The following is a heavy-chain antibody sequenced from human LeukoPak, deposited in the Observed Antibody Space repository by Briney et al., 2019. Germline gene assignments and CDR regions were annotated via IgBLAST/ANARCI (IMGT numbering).Heavy chain of an antibody. CDR2: IHSGDSTT. J-gene: IGHJ4*02. D-gene: IGHD4-17*01. CDR1: GFTFRSHS. Sequence: GGSLRLSCAASGFTFRSHSMNWVRQAPGKGPEWISYIHSGDSTTYYADSVKGRFTISRDNAKKSLYLQIDSLRTDDTALYYCTKARDYGDFRSFDFWGQGTLVTVSS. V-gene: IGHV3-48*04. CDR3: TKARDYGDFRSFDF.